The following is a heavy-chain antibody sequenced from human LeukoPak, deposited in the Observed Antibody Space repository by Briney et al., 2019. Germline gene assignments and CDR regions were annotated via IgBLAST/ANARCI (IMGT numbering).Heavy chain of an antibody. J-gene: IGHJ3*02. V-gene: IGHV1-18*01. D-gene: IGHD6-19*01. CDR3: ARETNLAVAGGAFDI. Sequence: ASVKVSCKASGYTFTSYGISWVRQAPGQGLEWMGWISAYNGNTNYAQKLQGRVTMTTDTSTSTAYMELRNLRSDDTAVYYCARETNLAVAGGAFDIWGQGTMVTVSS. CDR1: GYTFTSYG. CDR2: ISAYNGNT.